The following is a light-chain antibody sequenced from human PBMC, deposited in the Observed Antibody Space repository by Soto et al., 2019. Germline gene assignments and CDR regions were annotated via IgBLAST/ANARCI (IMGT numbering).Light chain of an antibody. CDR2: ATS. CDR1: QTASKS. V-gene: IGKV1-39*01. CDR3: QQSYSLPQT. Sequence: DIQLTQSPSTLPAYVGDRVTITCRASQTASKSLNWYQQRPGKAPELLVYATSHLQRGVPSSVSGSRSGTDFTLSISSLQPEDFATYYCQQSYSLPQTFGEATRVEI. J-gene: IGKJ1*01.